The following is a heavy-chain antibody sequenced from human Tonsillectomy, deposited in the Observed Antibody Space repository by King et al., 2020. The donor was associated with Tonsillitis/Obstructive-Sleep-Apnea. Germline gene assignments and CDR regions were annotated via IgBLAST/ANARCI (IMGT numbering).Heavy chain of an antibody. V-gene: IGHV3-74*01. D-gene: IGHD2-15*01. Sequence: EVQLVESGGGLVQTGGSLRLSCAASGFTFSSYWMHWVRQAPGKGLVWVSCINSDGSSTNYADSVKGRFTISRDNAKNTLYLQMNSLRAEDTAVYYCASGRYCSGGSCYGALDYWGQGTLVTVSS. J-gene: IGHJ4*02. CDR3: ASGRYCSGGSCYGALDY. CDR1: GFTFSSYW. CDR2: INSDGSST.